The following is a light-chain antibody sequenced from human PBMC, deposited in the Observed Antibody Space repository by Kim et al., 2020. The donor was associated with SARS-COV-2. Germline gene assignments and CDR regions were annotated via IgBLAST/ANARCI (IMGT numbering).Light chain of an antibody. CDR3: QQYGSSPRT. Sequence: PGERATLSCRASQSVSSSYLAWYQQKPGQAPRLLIYGASNRATGIADRFSGSGSGTDFTLTISRLEPEDSAVYYCQQYGSSPRTFGQGTRLEIK. CDR2: GAS. CDR1: QSVSSSY. V-gene: IGKV3-20*01. J-gene: IGKJ5*01.